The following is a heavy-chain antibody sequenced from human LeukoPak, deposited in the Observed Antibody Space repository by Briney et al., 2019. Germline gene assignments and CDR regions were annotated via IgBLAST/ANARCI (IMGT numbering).Heavy chain of an antibody. CDR2: IYTSGST. Sequence: PSETLSLTCTVPGGSISSYYWSWIRQPAGKGLEWIGRIYTSGSTNYNPSLKSRVTMSVDTSKNQFSLKLTSVTAADTAVYYCARGWISGSYSPWFDPWGQGTLVTVSS. J-gene: IGHJ5*02. CDR3: ARGWISGSYSPWFDP. CDR1: GGSISSYY. D-gene: IGHD1-26*01. V-gene: IGHV4-4*07.